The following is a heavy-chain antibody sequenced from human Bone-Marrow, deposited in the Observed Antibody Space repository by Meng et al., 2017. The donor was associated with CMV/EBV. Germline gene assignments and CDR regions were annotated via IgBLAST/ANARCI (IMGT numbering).Heavy chain of an antibody. J-gene: IGHJ5*02. CDR2: IIPIFGTA. V-gene: IGHV1-69*05. CDR3: ARAYHLYNQVLRFDP. D-gene: IGHD1-14*01. Sequence: SVKVSCKASGGTFSSYAISWVRQAPGQGLEWMGGIIPIFGTANYAQKFQGRVTSTTDESTSTAYMELSSLRSEDTAVYYCARAYHLYNQVLRFDPWGQGTLVTVSS. CDR1: GGTFSSYA.